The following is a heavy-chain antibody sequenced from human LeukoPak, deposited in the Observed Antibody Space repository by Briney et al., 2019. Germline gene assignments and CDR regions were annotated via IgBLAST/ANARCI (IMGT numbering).Heavy chain of an antibody. J-gene: IGHJ4*02. CDR3: ARVVTIFGVANRGYYFDY. CDR1: VYTFTPYY. V-gene: IGHV1-2*02. D-gene: IGHD3-3*01. CDR2: INPNSGGT. Sequence: GASVNVSYTPSVYTFTPYYMHWVRQAPGQGGEGRGWINPNSGGTNYAQKFQGRVTMTRDTSISTAYMELSRLRSDDTAVYYCARVVTIFGVANRGYYFDYWGQGTLVTVSS.